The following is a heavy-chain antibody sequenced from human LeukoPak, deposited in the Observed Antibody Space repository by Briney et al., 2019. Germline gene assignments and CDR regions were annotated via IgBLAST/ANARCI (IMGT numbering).Heavy chain of an antibody. CDR1: GFTFSTYT. CDR2: ISSTSSYI. D-gene: IGHD4-11*01. CDR3: ARERRTTYGPYYYYYMDV. J-gene: IGHJ6*03. V-gene: IGHV3-21*01. Sequence: KAGGSLRLSCAASGFTFSTYTMNWVRQAPGKGLEWVSSISSTSSYIYYADSVKGRFTISRDNAKNSLYLQMNSLRAEDTAMYYCARERRTTYGPYYYYYMDVWGKGTTVTVSS.